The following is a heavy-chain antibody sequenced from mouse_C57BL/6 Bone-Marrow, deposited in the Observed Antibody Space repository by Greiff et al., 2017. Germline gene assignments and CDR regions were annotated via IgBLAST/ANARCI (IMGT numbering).Heavy chain of an antibody. CDR3: ASWWDYTWFAY. J-gene: IGHJ3*01. D-gene: IGHD1-1*02. CDR1: GYTFTSYW. CDR2: IDPSDSYT. Sequence: QVQLQQPGAELVMPGASVKLSCKASGYTFTSYWMHWVKQRPGQGLEWIGEIDPSDSYTNYNQKFKGKSTLTVDKSSSTAYMQLSSLTSEDSAVYYCASWWDYTWFAYWGQGTLVTVSA. V-gene: IGHV1-69*01.